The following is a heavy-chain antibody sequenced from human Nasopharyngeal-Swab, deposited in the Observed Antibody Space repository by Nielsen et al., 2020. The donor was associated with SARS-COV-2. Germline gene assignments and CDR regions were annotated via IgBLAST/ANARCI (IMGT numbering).Heavy chain of an antibody. D-gene: IGHD1-26*01. V-gene: IGHV4-59*01. CDR1: GGSISSYY. Sequence: SETLSLTCTVSGGSISSYYWSWIRQPPGKGLEWIGYIYYSGSTNYNPSLKSRVTISVDTSKNQFSLKLSSVTAADTAVYYCARIRGSGAFDYWGQGTLVTVSS. CDR2: IYYSGST. J-gene: IGHJ4*02. CDR3: ARIRGSGAFDY.